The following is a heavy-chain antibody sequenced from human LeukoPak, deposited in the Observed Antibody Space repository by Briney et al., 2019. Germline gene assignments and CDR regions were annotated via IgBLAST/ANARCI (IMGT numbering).Heavy chain of an antibody. CDR2: IYYSGNT. V-gene: IGHV4-59*01. D-gene: IGHD5-24*01. J-gene: IGHJ5*02. Sequence: SETLSLTCTVSGGSISSYYWSWIRHPPGKGLEWIGYIYYSGNTNYNPSLKSRVTISVDTSKNQFSLKLSSVTAADTAVYYCARERDGYNLDWFDPWGQGTLVTVSS. CDR3: ARERDGYNLDWFDP. CDR1: GGSISSYY.